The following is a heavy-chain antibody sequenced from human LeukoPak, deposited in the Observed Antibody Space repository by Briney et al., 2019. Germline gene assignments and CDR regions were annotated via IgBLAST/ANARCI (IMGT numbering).Heavy chain of an antibody. Sequence: PGGSLGLSCAASGFTFSSYAMSWVRQAPGKGLEWVSAISGSGGSTYYADSVKGRFTISRDNSKNTLYLQMNSLRAEDTAVYYCAKRYCSGGSCYYYWGQGTLVTVSS. V-gene: IGHV3-23*01. D-gene: IGHD2-15*01. CDR1: GFTFSSYA. J-gene: IGHJ4*02. CDR2: ISGSGGST. CDR3: AKRYCSGGSCYYY.